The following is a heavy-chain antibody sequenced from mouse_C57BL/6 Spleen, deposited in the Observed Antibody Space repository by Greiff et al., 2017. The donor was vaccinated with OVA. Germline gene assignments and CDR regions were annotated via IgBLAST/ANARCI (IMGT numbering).Heavy chain of an antibody. CDR3: ARSTTGDYYAMDY. V-gene: IGHV1-81*01. CDR2: IYPRSGNT. Sequence: VKVVESGAELARPGASVKLSCKASGYTFTSYGISWVKQRTGQGLEWIGEIYPRSGNTYYNEKFKGKATLTADKSSSTAYMELRSLTSEDSAVYFCARSTTGDYYAMDYWGQGTSVTVSS. CDR1: GYTFTSYG. J-gene: IGHJ4*01. D-gene: IGHD1-1*01.